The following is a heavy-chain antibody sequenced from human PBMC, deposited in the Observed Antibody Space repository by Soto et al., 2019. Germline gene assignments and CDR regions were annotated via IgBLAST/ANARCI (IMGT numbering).Heavy chain of an antibody. CDR3: ARDLRAMVI. J-gene: IGHJ4*02. V-gene: IGHV3-21*05. CDR1: GFTFSSYS. Sequence: GGSLRLCCAASGFTFSSYSMNWVRQAPGKGLEWVSYISSSSSYTNYADSVKGRFTISRDNAKNSLYLQMNSLRAEDTAVYYCARDLRAMVIWGQGTLVTVSS. D-gene: IGHD5-18*01. CDR2: ISSSSSYT.